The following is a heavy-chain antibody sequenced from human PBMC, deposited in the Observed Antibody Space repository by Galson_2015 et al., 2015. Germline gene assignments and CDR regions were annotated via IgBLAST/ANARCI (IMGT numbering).Heavy chain of an antibody. Sequence: SLRLSCAASGFTFSSYGMHWVRQAPGKGLEWVAVISYDGSNKYYADSVKGRFTISRDNSKNTLYLQMNSLRAEDTAVYYCTRDSIAADNAFDIWGQGTMVIVSS. V-gene: IGHV3-30*03. CDR1: GFTFSSYG. CDR3: TRDSIAADNAFDI. D-gene: IGHD6-6*01. CDR2: ISYDGSNK. J-gene: IGHJ3*02.